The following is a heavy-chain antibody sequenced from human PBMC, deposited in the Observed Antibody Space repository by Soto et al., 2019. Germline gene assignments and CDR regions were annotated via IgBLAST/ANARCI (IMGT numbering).Heavy chain of an antibody. J-gene: IGHJ2*01. V-gene: IGHV1-18*01. CDR2: ISPSTGNT. CDR1: GYTFMNYA. Sequence: QVQLVQSGAEVKEPGASGKLSCQASGYTFMNYAIIWVRQAPGQGLEWMGWISPSTGNTDQAQNFQGSVTMTLDKSPHTSSMELGTLGSDDSAAYSGARCSSSVVSCSTCCPYDLWGRGTLVSVSS. D-gene: IGHD1-26*01. CDR3: ARCSSSVVSCSTCCPYDL.